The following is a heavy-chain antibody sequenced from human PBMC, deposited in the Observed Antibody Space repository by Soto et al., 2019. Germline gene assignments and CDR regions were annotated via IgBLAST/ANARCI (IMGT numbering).Heavy chain of an antibody. CDR3: AREDYYDTGYYVV. V-gene: IGHV4-4*02. J-gene: IGHJ4*02. Sequence: SETLSLTCVVSGNSISTTNWWSWVRQSPGKGLEWIGEIYHSGTTNYNPSLKGRVTISVDTSKNQFSLKLTSVTAADTALYYCAREDYYDTGYYVVWGQGTQATVSS. D-gene: IGHD3-9*01. CDR2: IYHSGTT. CDR1: GNSISTTNW.